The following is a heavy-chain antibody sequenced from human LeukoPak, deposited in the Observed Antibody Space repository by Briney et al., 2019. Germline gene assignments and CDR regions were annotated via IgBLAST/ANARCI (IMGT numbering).Heavy chain of an antibody. D-gene: IGHD2-15*01. CDR3: ARGRGYCSGGSCYYYYYYMDV. CDR1: GGSFSGYY. Sequence: SETLSLTCAVYGGSFSGYYWSWIRQPPGKGLEWIGEINHSGSTNYNPSLKSRVTISVDTSKNQFSLKLSSVTAADTAVYCCARGRGYCSGGSCYYYYYYMDVWGKGTTVNVSS. CDR2: INHSGST. V-gene: IGHV4-34*01. J-gene: IGHJ6*03.